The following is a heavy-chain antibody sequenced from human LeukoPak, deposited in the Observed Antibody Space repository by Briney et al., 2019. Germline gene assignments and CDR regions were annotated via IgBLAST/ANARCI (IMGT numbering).Heavy chain of an antibody. CDR1: GFTFSSYA. CDR3: ARAEMATITGTDY. Sequence: GGSLRLSCAASGFTFSSYAMHWVRQAPGKGLEWVAVISYDGSNKYYADSVKGRFTISRDNSKNTLYLQMNSLRAEDTAVYYCARAEMATITGTDYWGQGTLVTVSS. V-gene: IGHV3-30*04. D-gene: IGHD5-24*01. J-gene: IGHJ4*02. CDR2: ISYDGSNK.